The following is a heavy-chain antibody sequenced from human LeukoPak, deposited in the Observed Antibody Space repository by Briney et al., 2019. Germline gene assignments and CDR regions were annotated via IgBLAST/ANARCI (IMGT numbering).Heavy chain of an antibody. CDR2: ISYDGSNK. V-gene: IGHV3-30*01. J-gene: IGHJ4*02. CDR1: GFTVSSYA. D-gene: IGHD1-26*01. CDR3: AVSGSYYAYDY. Sequence: SLRLSCAASGFTVSSYAMHWVRQAPGKGLEWVAVISYDGSNKYYADSVKGRFTISRDNFKNTLYLQLNSLRAEDTAVYYCAVSGSYYAYDYWGQGTLVTVSS.